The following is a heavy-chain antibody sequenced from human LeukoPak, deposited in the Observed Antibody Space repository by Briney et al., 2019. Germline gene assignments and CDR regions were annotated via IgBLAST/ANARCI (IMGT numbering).Heavy chain of an antibody. V-gene: IGHV3-20*04. CDR1: GFTFDDYA. D-gene: IGHD5-18*01. CDR2: INWNGRIT. J-gene: IGHJ6*03. Sequence: GESLRLSCAASGFTFDDYAMNWVRQVPGRGLEWVSGINWNGRITEYADSVKDRFTISRQNTKNSLYLYMNSLGGEDTALYFCARGSVQLWLRDTYYYMDVWGKGTTVTVSS. CDR3: ARGSVQLWLRDTYYYMDV.